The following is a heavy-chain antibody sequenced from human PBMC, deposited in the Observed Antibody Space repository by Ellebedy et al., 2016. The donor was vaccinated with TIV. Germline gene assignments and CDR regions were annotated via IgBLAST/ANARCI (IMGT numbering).Heavy chain of an antibody. CDR2: ISWNSGSI. CDR1: GFTFDDYA. D-gene: IGHD5-12*01. V-gene: IGHV3-9*01. CDR3: AKDSGYDLLYYFDY. Sequence: SLKISXAASGFTFDDYAMHWVRQAPGKGLEWVSGISWNSGSIGYADSVKGRFTISRDNAKNSLYLQMNSLRAEDTALYYCAKDSGYDLLYYFDYWGQGTLVTVSS. J-gene: IGHJ4*02.